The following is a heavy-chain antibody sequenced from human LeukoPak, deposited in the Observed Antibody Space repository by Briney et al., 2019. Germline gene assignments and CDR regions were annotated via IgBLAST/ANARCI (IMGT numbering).Heavy chain of an antibody. CDR1: GVTFSSDW. V-gene: IGHV3-7*01. CDR2: INQDGSER. CDR3: ARDRWDLDY. Sequence: GGSLRLSCAASGVTFSSDWMSWGRQAPGKGLEWVAKINQDGSERYYADSVKGRFTISRDNAKNLLSLEMNSLRAEDTAVYYCARDRWDLDYWGQGTLVTVSS. J-gene: IGHJ4*02. D-gene: IGHD1-26*01.